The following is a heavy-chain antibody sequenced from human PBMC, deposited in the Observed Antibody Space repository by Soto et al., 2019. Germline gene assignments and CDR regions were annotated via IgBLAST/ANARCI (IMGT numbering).Heavy chain of an antibody. CDR1: GGTFSSYA. CDR2: IIPIFGTA. V-gene: IGHV1-69*13. J-gene: IGHJ4*02. Sequence: ASVKVSCKASGGTFSSYAISWVRQAPGQGLEWMGGIIPIFGTANYAQKFQGRVTITADESTSTAYMELSSLRSEDTAVYYCARRAVAGTLVYFDYWGQGTLVTVSS. D-gene: IGHD6-19*01. CDR3: ARRAVAGTLVYFDY.